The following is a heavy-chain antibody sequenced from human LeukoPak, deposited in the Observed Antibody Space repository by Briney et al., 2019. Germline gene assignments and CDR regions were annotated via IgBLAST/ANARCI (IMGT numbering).Heavy chain of an antibody. CDR1: GFTFSSYA. CDR3: AKGLLEWPRAWFDP. D-gene: IGHD3-3*01. Sequence: PGGSLRLSCAASGFTFSSYAMSWVRQAPGKGLEWVSAISGSAGSTYHADSVKGRFSISRDNSKNTLYLQMNSLRAEDTAVYYCAKGLLEWPRAWFDPWGQGTLVTVSS. CDR2: ISGSAGST. V-gene: IGHV3-23*01. J-gene: IGHJ5*02.